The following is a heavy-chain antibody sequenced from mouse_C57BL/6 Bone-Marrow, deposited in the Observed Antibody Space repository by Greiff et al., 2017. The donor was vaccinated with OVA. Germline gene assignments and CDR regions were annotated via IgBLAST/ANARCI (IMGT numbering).Heavy chain of an antibody. J-gene: IGHJ3*01. CDR3: ARGRFAWFAY. V-gene: IGHV1-66*01. CDR2: LYPGSGNT. CDR1: GYSFTSYY. Sequence: VQLQQSGPELVKPGASVKLSCKASGYSFTSYYIHWVKQRPGQGLEWIGWLYPGSGNTQYNEKFKGKATLTADTSSSTAYMQLSSLTSEDYAVYYCARGRFAWFAYWGQGTLVTVSA.